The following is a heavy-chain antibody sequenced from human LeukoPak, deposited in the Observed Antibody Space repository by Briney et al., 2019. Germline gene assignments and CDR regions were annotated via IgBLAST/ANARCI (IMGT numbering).Heavy chain of an antibody. J-gene: IGHJ6*03. CDR1: GGSFSGYY. D-gene: IGHD2-2*01. CDR2: INHSGST. V-gene: IGHV4-34*01. CDR3: ARAPQLLPDYYYYYMDV. Sequence: SETLSLTCAVYGGSFSGYYWSWIRQPPGRGLEWIGEINHSGSTNYNPSLKSRVTISVDTSKNQFSLKLSSVTAADTAVYYCARAPQLLPDYYYYYMDVWGKGTTVTVSS.